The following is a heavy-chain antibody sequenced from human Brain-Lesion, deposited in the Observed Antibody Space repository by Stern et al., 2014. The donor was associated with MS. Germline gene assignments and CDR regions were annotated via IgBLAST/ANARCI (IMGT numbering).Heavy chain of an antibody. V-gene: IGHV3-74*01. CDR3: ARGERWFDS. CDR1: GFTFSTYW. CDR2: VNNDGRRT. J-gene: IGHJ5*01. Sequence: EVQLVESGGGLVQPGGSLRLSCAASGFTFSTYWMHWVRQAPGKGLVWVSRVNNDGRRTSYAGSVKDRFTMSRNNAKNTLYLQMNSLRVEDTAIYYCARGERWFDSWGQGTLVTVSS.